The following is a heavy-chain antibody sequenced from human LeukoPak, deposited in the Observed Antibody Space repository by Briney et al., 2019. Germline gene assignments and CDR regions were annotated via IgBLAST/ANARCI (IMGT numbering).Heavy chain of an antibody. V-gene: IGHV4-59*08. D-gene: IGHD4-17*01. Sequence: SETLSLTCTVAGGSISSYYWSWIRQPPGKGLEWIGYIYYSGSTNYNPSLKSRVTISVDTSKNQFSLKLSSVTAADTAVYYCARHLPPYGDYPLDYWGQGTLVTVSS. CDR3: ARHLPPYGDYPLDY. J-gene: IGHJ4*02. CDR1: GGSISSYY. CDR2: IYYSGST.